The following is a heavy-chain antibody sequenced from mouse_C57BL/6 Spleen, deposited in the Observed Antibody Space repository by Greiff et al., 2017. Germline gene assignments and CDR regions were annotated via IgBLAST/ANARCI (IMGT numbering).Heavy chain of an antibody. CDR2: IDPNSGGT. D-gene: IGHD1-1*01. CDR3: ARDYYGSSPRSMDY. J-gene: IGHJ4*01. CDR1: GYTFTSYW. V-gene: IGHV1-72*01. Sequence: QVHVKQPGAELVKPGASVKLSCKASGYTFTSYWMHWVKQRPGRGLEWIGRIDPNSGGTKYNEKFKSKATLTVDKPSSTAYMQLSSLTSEDSAVYYCARDYYGSSPRSMDYWGQGTSVTVSS.